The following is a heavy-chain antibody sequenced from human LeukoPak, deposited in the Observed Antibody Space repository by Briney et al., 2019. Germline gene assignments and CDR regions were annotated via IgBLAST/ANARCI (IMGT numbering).Heavy chain of an antibody. CDR1: GYIFTSYW. J-gene: IGHJ4*02. Sequence: GESLKISCKGSGYIFTSYWVSWVRQLPGKGLEWMGIIYPGDSDTRYSPSFQGQVTISADKSISTAYLQWSSLKASDTAMYYCARRYSSGLYVDYWGQGTLVTVSS. CDR2: IYPGDSDT. CDR3: ARRYSSGLYVDY. D-gene: IGHD6-19*01. V-gene: IGHV5-51*01.